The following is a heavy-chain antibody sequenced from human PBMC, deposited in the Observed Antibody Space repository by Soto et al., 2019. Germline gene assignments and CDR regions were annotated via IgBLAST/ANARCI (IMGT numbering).Heavy chain of an antibody. Sequence: EVQLVESGGGLVKPGGSLRLSCAASGFTFSNAWMSWVRQAPGKGLEWVGRIKSKTDGGTTDYAAPVKGRFTISRDDSKNTLYRQMNSLKTEDTAVYYCTTAGDEYYYYYGMDVWGQGTTVTVSS. V-gene: IGHV3-15*01. J-gene: IGHJ6*02. CDR3: TTAGDEYYYYYGMDV. CDR1: GFTFSNAW. CDR2: IKSKTDGGTT.